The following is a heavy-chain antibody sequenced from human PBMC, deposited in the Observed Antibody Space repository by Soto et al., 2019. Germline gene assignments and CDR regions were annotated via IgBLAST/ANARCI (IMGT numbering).Heavy chain of an antibody. Sequence: QVQLVESGGGVVQPGRSLRLSCAASGFTFSSYAMHWVRQAPGKGLVWVAVISYDGSNKYYADSVKGRFTISRDNSQNPLYLQMNSLRAEDTAVYYCARERRPDGYKSTYFDYWGQGTLVTVSS. CDR1: GFTFSSYA. V-gene: IGHV3-30-3*01. J-gene: IGHJ4*02. D-gene: IGHD5-12*01. CDR2: ISYDGSNK. CDR3: ARERRPDGYKSTYFDY.